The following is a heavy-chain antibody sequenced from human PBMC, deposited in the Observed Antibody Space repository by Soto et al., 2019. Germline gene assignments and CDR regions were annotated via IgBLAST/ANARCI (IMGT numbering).Heavy chain of an antibody. Sequence: PSETLSLTCTVSGGPISSSGYYWGWIRQPPGKGLEWIGSLYYGGSTYYNPSLKSRATISVDTSKNQFSLKLNSVTATDTAVYYCARLIGRWAGSGNSIFANFDYWGQGALVTVSS. D-gene: IGHD3-10*01. CDR3: ARLIGRWAGSGNSIFANFDY. V-gene: IGHV4-39*01. J-gene: IGHJ4*02. CDR1: GGPISSSGYY. CDR2: LYYGGST.